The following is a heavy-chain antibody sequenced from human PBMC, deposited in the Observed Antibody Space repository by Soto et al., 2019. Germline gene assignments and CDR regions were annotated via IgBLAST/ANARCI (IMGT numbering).Heavy chain of an antibody. CDR1: GGSISSGGYY. D-gene: IGHD3-22*01. Sequence: TSETLSLTCTVSGGSISSGGYYWSWIRQHPGKGLEWIGYIYYSGSTYYNPSLKSRVTISVDTSKNQFSLKLSSVTAADTAVYYCARDPLEYYYDSSGKGPGAFDIWGQGTMVTVSS. CDR3: ARDPLEYYYDSSGKGPGAFDI. CDR2: IYYSGST. V-gene: IGHV4-31*03. J-gene: IGHJ3*02.